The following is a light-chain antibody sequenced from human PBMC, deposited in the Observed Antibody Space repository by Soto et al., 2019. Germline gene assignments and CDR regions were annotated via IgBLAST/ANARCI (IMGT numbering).Light chain of an antibody. CDR1: QTINNY. CDR3: QQSYSTPQT. J-gene: IGKJ4*01. Sequence: DIPMTPSPSSLSAFVGARVTITCRASQTINNYLNWYQQKPGRPPRLLSHTTSTFQSGVPSRFSGSGTGTDFTLTISSLQPEDSATYYCQQSYSTPQTFGGGTKVEI. V-gene: IGKV1-39*01. CDR2: TTS.